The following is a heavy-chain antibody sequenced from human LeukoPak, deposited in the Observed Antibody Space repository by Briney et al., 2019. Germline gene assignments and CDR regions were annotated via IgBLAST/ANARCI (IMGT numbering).Heavy chain of an antibody. CDR3: ARRSYQYYGSGSYYNNWFDP. D-gene: IGHD3-10*01. Sequence: PSETLSLTCAVYGGSFSGYYWSWIRQPPGKGLEWIGEINHSGSTNYNPSLKSRVTISVDTSKDQFSLKLSSVTAADTAVYYCARRSYQYYGSGSYYNNWFDPWGQGTLVTVSS. V-gene: IGHV4-34*01. CDR1: GGSFSGYY. CDR2: INHSGST. J-gene: IGHJ5*02.